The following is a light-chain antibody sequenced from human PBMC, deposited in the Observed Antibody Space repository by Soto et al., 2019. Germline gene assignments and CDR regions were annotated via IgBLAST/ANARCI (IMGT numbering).Light chain of an antibody. J-gene: IGKJ1*01. CDR2: GGS. CDR1: RSLVYSDTDTS. V-gene: IGKV2-30*01. CDR3: MQGPHWPGT. Sequence: DVVITQSPLPLPVTLGQPASISCRSSRSLVYSDTDTSLNRYQKRPGQCPRGVVSGGSNRDSVVPDKFRGSDTGTDFTVKISRVDGEDVRVYCCMQGPHWPGTFGQGTKVDIK.